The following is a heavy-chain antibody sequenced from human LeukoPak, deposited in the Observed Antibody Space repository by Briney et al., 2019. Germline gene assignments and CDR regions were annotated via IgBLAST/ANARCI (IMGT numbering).Heavy chain of an antibody. CDR2: IYYSGST. V-gene: IGHV4-30-4*08. CDR3: ARCLDYDFWSGYAPNLGAFDI. D-gene: IGHD3-3*01. CDR1: GGSISSGDYY. J-gene: IGHJ3*02. Sequence: SETLSLTCTVSGGSISSGDYYWSWIRQPPGKGLEWIGYIYYSGSTYYNPSLKSRVTISVDTSKNQFSLKLSSVTAADTAVYYCARCLDYDFWSGYAPNLGAFDIWGQGTMVTVSS.